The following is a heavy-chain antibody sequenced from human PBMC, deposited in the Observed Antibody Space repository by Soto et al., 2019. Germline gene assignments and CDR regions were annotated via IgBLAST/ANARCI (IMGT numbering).Heavy chain of an antibody. J-gene: IGHJ4*02. CDR3: ARYRREAVAGYTLDN. D-gene: IGHD6-13*01. CDR1: GGSISSNY. CDR2: VYNSGST. V-gene: IGHV4-59*01. Sequence: PAETLSLTCTVSGGSISSNYWTWIRKPPGKGLEWIGYVYNSGSTNYNPSLKSRVTISEDTSKSQFSLKVNSMTAADTAGYYCARYRREAVAGYTLDNWGQGILVTVSS.